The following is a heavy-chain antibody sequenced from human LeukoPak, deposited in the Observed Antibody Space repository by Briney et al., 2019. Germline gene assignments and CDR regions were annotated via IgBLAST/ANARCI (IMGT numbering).Heavy chain of an antibody. CDR2: IYPGDSDT. CDR3: ARPPYCSGGSCYSPIDD. D-gene: IGHD2-15*01. J-gene: IGHJ4*02. Sequence: GASLQICCEDSGYSFTSYWICWVRQMPGKGLEWMGIIYPGDSDTRYSPSFQGQVTISADKSISTAYLQWSSLKASDTAMYYCARPPYCSGGSCYSPIDDWGQGTLVTASS. CDR1: GYSFTSYW. V-gene: IGHV5-51*01.